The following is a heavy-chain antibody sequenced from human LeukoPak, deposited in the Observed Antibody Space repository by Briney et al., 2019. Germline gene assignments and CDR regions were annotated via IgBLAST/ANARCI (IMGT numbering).Heavy chain of an antibody. CDR3: TREVSEGFDF. Sequence: GGSLRLSCTASGFTFSGYSMNWIRQAPGKGLEWVSSFGTRSTSIYHAGSVKGRFAISRDNAKNSLYLQMNSLRAEDTAVYYCTREVSEGFDFWGQGTLVTVSS. CDR2: FGTRSTSI. V-gene: IGHV3-21*01. CDR1: GFTFSGYS. J-gene: IGHJ4*02. D-gene: IGHD3-22*01.